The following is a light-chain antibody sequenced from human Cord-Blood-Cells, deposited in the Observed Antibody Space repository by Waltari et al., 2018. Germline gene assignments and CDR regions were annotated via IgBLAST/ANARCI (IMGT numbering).Light chain of an antibody. CDR1: QRISSS. CDR3: QQSYSTPWT. V-gene: IGKV1-39*01. J-gene: IGKJ1*01. CDR2: ADS. Sequence: IQMTKSPSSLSASVGDSVPITCRASQRISSSLNWYQQKPGKAPKLLSYADSSLQRGVPSRFSGSGSGTDFTLTISRLQPEDFATYYCQQSYSTPWTFGQGTKVEIK.